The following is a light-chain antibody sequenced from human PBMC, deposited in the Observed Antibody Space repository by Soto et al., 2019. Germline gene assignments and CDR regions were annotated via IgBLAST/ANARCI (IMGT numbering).Light chain of an antibody. CDR1: QNIDIW. Sequence: DIQMAPSPCTLSASVGGRVTITCRASQNIDIWLSWYQQKPGKAPSLLIYDASNSKSGVPSRFSGSGSGTEFTLTISSLQPDDSGSYYCQQHKSYPVTFGGGTKVDIK. V-gene: IGKV1-5*01. CDR2: DAS. J-gene: IGKJ4*01. CDR3: QQHKSYPVT.